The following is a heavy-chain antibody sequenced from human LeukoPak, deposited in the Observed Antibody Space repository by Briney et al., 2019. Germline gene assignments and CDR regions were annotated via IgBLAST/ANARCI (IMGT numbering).Heavy chain of an antibody. D-gene: IGHD3-3*01. V-gene: IGHV1-2*02. Sequence: ASVKVSCKASGYTFTGYYMHWERQAPGQGLEWMGWINPNSGGTNYAQKFQGRVTMTRDTSISTAYMELSRLRSDDTAVCYCARDSIFGVVIIPSFDYWGQGTLVTVSS. CDR2: INPNSGGT. CDR3: ARDSIFGVVIIPSFDY. J-gene: IGHJ4*02. CDR1: GYTFTGYY.